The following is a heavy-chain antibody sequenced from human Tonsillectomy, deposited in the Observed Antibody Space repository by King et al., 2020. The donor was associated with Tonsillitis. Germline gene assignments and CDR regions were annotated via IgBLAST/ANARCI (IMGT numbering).Heavy chain of an antibody. CDR1: GGSISNSY. D-gene: IGHD6-19*01. CDR3: AGKAVNGNLHLDP. J-gene: IGHJ5*02. CDR2: IYDSGDT. Sequence: VQLQESGPGLVKPSETLSLTCTVSGGSISNSYWSWIRQPPGKGLEWIGYIYDSGDTNYNPSLESRVTISVDTSKIQFSLKLTSVTAADTAVYYCAGKAVNGNLHLDPGGQGPLVTVSS. V-gene: IGHV4-59*01.